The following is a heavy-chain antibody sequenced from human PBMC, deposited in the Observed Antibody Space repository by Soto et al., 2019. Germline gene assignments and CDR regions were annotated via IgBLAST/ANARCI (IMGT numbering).Heavy chain of an antibody. J-gene: IGHJ4*02. CDR1: GFTFSNAW. Sequence: GGSLRLSCAASGFTFSNAWMNWVRQAPGKGLEWVGRIKSKTDGGTTDYAAPVKGRFTISRDDSKNTLYLQMNSLKTKDTAVYYCTSTTAVAASDYWGQGTLVTVSS. CDR2: IKSKTDGGTT. D-gene: IGHD6-19*01. V-gene: IGHV3-15*07. CDR3: TSTTAVAASDY.